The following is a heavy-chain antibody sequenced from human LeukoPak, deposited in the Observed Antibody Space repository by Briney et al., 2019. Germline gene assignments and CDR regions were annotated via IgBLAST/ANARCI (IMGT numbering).Heavy chain of an antibody. CDR1: GGTFSSYA. V-gene: IGHV1-69*05. CDR3: ARVADCSGGSCPTFFDY. CDR2: IIPIFGTA. Sequence: SVKVSCKASGGTFSSYAISWVRQAPGQGLEWMGGIIPIFGTANYAQKFQGRVTMTRDTSTSTVYMELSSLRSEDTAVYYCARVADCSGGSCPTFFDYWGQGTLVTVSS. D-gene: IGHD2-15*01. J-gene: IGHJ4*02.